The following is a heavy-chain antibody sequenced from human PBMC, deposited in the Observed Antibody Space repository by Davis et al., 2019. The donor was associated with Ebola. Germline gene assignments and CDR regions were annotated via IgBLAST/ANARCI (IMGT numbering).Heavy chain of an antibody. CDR2: IRSKANSYAT. V-gene: IGHV3-73*01. D-gene: IGHD5-24*01. CDR3: TTDRGLQLSPYFDY. Sequence: GESLKISCAASGFTFSGSAMHWVRQASGKGLEWVGRIRSKANSYATAYAASVKGRFTISRDDSKNTAYLQMNSLKTEDTAVYYCTTDRGLQLSPYFDYWGQGTLVTVSS. J-gene: IGHJ4*02. CDR1: GFTFSGSA.